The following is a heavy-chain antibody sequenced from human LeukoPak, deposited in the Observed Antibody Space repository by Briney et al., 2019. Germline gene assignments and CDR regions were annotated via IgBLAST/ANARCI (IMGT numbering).Heavy chain of an antibody. CDR2: NFFHDGTT. J-gene: IGHJ4*02. CDR1: GYSFNSHH. D-gene: IGHD7-27*01. V-gene: IGHV1-46*02. Sequence: ASVKVSCKTSGYSFNSHHVHWVRQAPGQGLEWMGINFFHDGTTSNTQKFPGRLTMTRDTSTSTAYMELSSLRSDDTAVYYCARGPPNWGYDYWGPGTLVTVSS. CDR3: ARGPPNWGYDY.